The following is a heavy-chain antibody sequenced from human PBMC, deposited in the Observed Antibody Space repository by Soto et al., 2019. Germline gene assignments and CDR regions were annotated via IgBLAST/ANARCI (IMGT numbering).Heavy chain of an antibody. V-gene: IGHV4-31*03. J-gene: IGHJ4*02. CDR3: ARDSRQQLVLDY. Sequence: KPSETLSLTCTVSGGSISSGGYYWSWIRQHPGKGLEWIGYIYYSGSTYYNPSLKSRVTISVDTSKNQFSLKLSSVTAADTAVYYCARDSRQQLVLDYWGQGTLVTVSS. D-gene: IGHD6-13*01. CDR2: IYYSGST. CDR1: GGSISSGGYY.